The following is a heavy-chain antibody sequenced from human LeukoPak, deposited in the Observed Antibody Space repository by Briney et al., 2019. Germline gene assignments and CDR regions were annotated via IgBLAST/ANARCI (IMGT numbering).Heavy chain of an antibody. J-gene: IGHJ4*02. V-gene: IGHV1-69*13. CDR2: IIPIFGTA. CDR3: ARAPSGYYDSSGYYYEGPVFDY. D-gene: IGHD3-22*01. Sequence: GASVKVSCKASGGTFSSYAISWVRQAPGQGLEWMGGIIPIFGTANYAQKFQGRVTITADESTSTAYMELSSLRSEDTAVYYCARAPSGYYDSSGYYYEGPVFDYWGQGTLVTVSS. CDR1: GGTFSSYA.